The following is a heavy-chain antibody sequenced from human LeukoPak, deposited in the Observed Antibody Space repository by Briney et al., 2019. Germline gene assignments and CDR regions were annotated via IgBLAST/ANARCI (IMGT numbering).Heavy chain of an antibody. J-gene: IGHJ4*02. CDR2: IYYSGST. Sequence: SETLSLTCTVSGGPISSGDYYWSWIRQPPGKGLEWIGYIYYSGSTYYNPSLKSRVTISVDTSKNQFSLKLSSVTAADTAVYYCARGRSGYYLYYFDYWGQGTLVTVSS. CDR1: GGPISSGDYY. CDR3: ARGRSGYYLYYFDY. V-gene: IGHV4-30-4*01. D-gene: IGHD3-22*01.